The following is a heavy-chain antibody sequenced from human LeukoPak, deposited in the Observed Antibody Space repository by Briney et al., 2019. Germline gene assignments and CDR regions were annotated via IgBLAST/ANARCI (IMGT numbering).Heavy chain of an antibody. J-gene: IGHJ4*02. D-gene: IGHD3-10*01. Sequence: ASVKVSCKASGYTFTSYGISWVRQAPGQGLEWMGWISAYNGNTNYAQKLQGRVTMTTDTSTSTAYMELRSLRSDDTAVYYCVVSAVGELYLGYFDYWGQGTLVTVSS. CDR2: ISAYNGNT. V-gene: IGHV1-18*01. CDR3: VVSAVGELYLGYFDY. CDR1: GYTFTSYG.